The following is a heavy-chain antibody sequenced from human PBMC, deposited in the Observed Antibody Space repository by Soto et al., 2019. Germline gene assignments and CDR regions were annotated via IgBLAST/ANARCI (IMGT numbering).Heavy chain of an antibody. CDR1: GSTFTSYD. V-gene: IGHV1-8*01. CDR2: MKPNSGNT. CDR3: ARLQQDDAVA. D-gene: IGHD6-19*01. J-gene: IGHJ4*02. Sequence: QVQLVQSGAEVKKPGASVKVSCKASGSTFTSYDISCVRQATGQGLEWMGWMKPNSGNTAYAQKFQCRVTMTRNTSISTAYMELSSLRSEDKAVYYCARLQQDDAVAWGQGTLVTVSS.